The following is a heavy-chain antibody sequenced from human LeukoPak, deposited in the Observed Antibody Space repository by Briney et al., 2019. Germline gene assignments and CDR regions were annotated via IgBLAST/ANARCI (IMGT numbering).Heavy chain of an antibody. V-gene: IGHV4-59*12. D-gene: IGHD3-10*01. CDR1: GGSISSYY. CDR2: VFYSGST. Sequence: SETLSLTCTVSGGSISSYYWSWIRQPPGKGLEWIGYVFYSGSTNYNPSLKSRVTISVDTSKKQFSLKLSSVTAADTAVYYCAVGSGSYFRYYFDYWGQGTLVTVSS. CDR3: AVGSGSYFRYYFDY. J-gene: IGHJ4*02.